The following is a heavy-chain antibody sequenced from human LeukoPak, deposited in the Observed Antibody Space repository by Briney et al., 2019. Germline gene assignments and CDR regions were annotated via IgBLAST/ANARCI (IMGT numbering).Heavy chain of an antibody. J-gene: IGHJ4*02. D-gene: IGHD3-22*01. CDR3: ARVSRFYYDSSGDFDY. Sequence: VASVKVSFKASGYIFTDCYLHWVRQAPGQGPEWMGWISPNSGGTKYAQKFRGRVTMTRATSINTAYMELSRLKSDDTAVYYCARVSRFYYDSSGDFDYWGPGTQVIVSS. CDR1: GYIFTDCY. V-gene: IGHV1-2*02. CDR2: ISPNSGGT.